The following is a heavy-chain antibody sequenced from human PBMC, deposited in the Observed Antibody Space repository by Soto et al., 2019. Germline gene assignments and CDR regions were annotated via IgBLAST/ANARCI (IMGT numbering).Heavy chain of an antibody. CDR1: GGSISSSNHF. CDR3: ARHKLNSWYWDY. V-gene: IGHV4-39*01. Sequence: QLQLQESGPGLVKPSETLSLTCTVSGGSISSSNHFWGWIRQPPGKGLDWIGSISYSGNTYYNPSLKSRVTISEDTSKNQFSLKLSSVTAADTAVYYCARHKLNSWYWDYWGRGTLVTVSS. D-gene: IGHD6-13*01. J-gene: IGHJ4*02. CDR2: ISYSGNT.